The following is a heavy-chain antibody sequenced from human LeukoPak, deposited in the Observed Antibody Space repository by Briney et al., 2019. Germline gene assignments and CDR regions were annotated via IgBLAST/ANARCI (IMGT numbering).Heavy chain of an antibody. CDR3: ARGRRDYVWGSRLYYMDV. CDR1: GYTFTSYD. V-gene: IGHV1-8*01. Sequence: ASVKVSCKASGYTFTSYDINWVRQATGQGLEWMGWMNPNSGNTGYAQKFQGRVTMTRNTSISTAYMELSSLRSEDTAVYYCARGRRDYVWGSRLYYMDVWGKGTTVTISS. J-gene: IGHJ6*03. D-gene: IGHD3-16*01. CDR2: MNPNSGNT.